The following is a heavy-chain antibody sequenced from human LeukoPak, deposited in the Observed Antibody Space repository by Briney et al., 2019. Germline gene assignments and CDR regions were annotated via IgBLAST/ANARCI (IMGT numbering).Heavy chain of an antibody. J-gene: IGHJ3*02. CDR2: ISSSSSYI. V-gene: IGHV3-21*01. CDR1: GFTFSSYS. CDR3: AREWELLDDAFDI. Sequence: GGSLRLSCAASGFTFSSYSMNWVRQAPGKGLEWVSSISSSSSYIYYADSVKGRFTISRDNAKNSLHLQMNSLRAEDTAVYYCAREWELLDDAFDIWGQGTMVTVSS. D-gene: IGHD1-26*01.